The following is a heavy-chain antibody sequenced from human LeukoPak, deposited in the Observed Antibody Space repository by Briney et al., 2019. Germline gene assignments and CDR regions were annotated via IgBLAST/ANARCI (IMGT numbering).Heavy chain of an antibody. CDR2: IIPIFGIA. CDR1: GGTFSSYA. V-gene: IGHV1-69*04. Sequence: GASVKVSCKASGGTFSSYAISWVRQAPGQGLEWMGRIIPIFGIANYAQKFQGRVTMTRDTSISTAYMELSRLRSDDTAVYYCARGEDILTGYYGFDYWGQGTLVTVSS. D-gene: IGHD3-9*01. CDR3: ARGEDILTGYYGFDY. J-gene: IGHJ4*02.